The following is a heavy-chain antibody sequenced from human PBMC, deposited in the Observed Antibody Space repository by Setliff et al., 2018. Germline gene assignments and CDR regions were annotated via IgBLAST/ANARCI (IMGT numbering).Heavy chain of an antibody. Sequence: GSLRLSCVGSGFTISGYAMTWVRQVPGKGLEWVSLISWDGVTTYYADSVKGRFTISRDSSKNSLSLQMNSLRVEDTAIYYCVRARDAFNWNSYYFASWGQGTLVTVSS. CDR2: ISWDGVTT. V-gene: IGHV3-43D*04. J-gene: IGHJ4*02. D-gene: IGHD1-20*01. CDR1: GFTISGYA. CDR3: VRARDAFNWNSYYFAS.